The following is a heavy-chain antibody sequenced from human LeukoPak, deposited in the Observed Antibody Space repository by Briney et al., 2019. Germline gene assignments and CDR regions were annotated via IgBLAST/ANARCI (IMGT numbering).Heavy chain of an antibody. CDR1: GYALTIYG. D-gene: IGHD6-13*01. V-gene: IGHV1-18*01. J-gene: IGHJ5*02. Sequence: TVKPSSTASGYALTIYGISWGRHAPGQGLGWMGWISTYNGNRTYAKNLQGRVSMTTDTSTSTAYMARRSLRSDHTAVYYCARAHLSSSWYRRCDPWGQGTRVTVAS. CDR2: ISTYNGNR. CDR3: ARAHLSSSWYRRCDP.